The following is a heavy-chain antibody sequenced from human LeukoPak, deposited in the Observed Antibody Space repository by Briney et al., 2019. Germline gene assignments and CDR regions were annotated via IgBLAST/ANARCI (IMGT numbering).Heavy chain of an antibody. CDR1: GSHFDEYW. CDR2: IFPGDSDT. V-gene: IGHV5-51*01. J-gene: IGHJ4*02. D-gene: IGHD5-24*01. Sequence: GESLEISCQVSGSHFDEYWIGWVRQLPGKGLEWLGIIFPGDSDTKHSPSFQGPVTISAVRSTRTAYLQRSSLMTSDTANYCARHNRGRDGYNSLDYWGKGDLVTVST. CDR3: ARHNRGRDGYNSLDY.